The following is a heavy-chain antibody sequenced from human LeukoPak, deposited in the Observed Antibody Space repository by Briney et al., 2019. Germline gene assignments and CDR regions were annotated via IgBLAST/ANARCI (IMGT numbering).Heavy chain of an antibody. CDR2: ISYSGSD. D-gene: IGHD2-21*01. Sequence: SETLSLTCTVSGGSISSYYWSWIRQPPGKGLEWSGYISYSGSDNYNPSLKSRVTISVDTSKKQFSLEVSSVTAADTAVYYCARQRTPYSAFDIWGQGTMVTVSS. V-gene: IGHV4-59*08. CDR3: ARQRTPYSAFDI. J-gene: IGHJ3*02. CDR1: GGSISSYY.